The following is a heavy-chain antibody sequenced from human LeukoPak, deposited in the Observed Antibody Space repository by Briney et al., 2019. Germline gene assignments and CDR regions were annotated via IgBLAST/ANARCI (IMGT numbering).Heavy chain of an antibody. D-gene: IGHD3-22*01. CDR1: GCSISSSSYY. V-gene: IGHV4-39*01. CDR3: ARHYYDSSGYPPPFDY. J-gene: IGHJ4*02. Sequence: PSETLSLTCTVSGCSISSSSYYWGWIRQPPGKGLEWIGSIYYSGSTYYNPSLKSRVTISVDTSKNQFSLKLSSVTAADTAVYYCARHYYDSSGYPPPFDYWGQETLVTVSS. CDR2: IYYSGST.